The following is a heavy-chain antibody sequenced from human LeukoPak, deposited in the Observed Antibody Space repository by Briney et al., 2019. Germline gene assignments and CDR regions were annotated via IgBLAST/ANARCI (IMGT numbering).Heavy chain of an antibody. CDR2: ISAYNGNT. D-gene: IGHD3-10*01. J-gene: IGHJ3*02. V-gene: IGHV1-18*01. CDR3: ARVWFGESIAFDI. Sequence: ASVKVSCKASGYTFTSYGISWVRQAPGQGLEWMGWISAYNGNTNYAQKLQGRVTMTTDTSTSTAYMELSSLRSEDTAVYYCARVWFGESIAFDIWGQGTMVTVSS. CDR1: GYTFTSYG.